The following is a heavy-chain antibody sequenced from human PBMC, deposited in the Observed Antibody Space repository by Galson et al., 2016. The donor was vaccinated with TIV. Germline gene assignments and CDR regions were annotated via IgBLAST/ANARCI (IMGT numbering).Heavy chain of an antibody. J-gene: IGHJ4*02. CDR1: GFTFSNAW. V-gene: IGHV3-7*01. CDR3: FIGHYSDS. D-gene: IGHD3-16*02. Sequence: SLRLSCAASGFTFSNAWMSWVRQAPGKGLEWVANIEEDGSETYYVDSVKGRFTISRDNAKNSLHLQMNSLRAEDTAVYYCFIGHYSDSWGQGTLVTVSS. CDR2: IEEDGSET.